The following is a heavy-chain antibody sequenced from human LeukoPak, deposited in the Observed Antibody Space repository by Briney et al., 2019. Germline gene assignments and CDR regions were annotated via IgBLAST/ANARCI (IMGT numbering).Heavy chain of an antibody. V-gene: IGHV1-69*08. CDR3: VLQLTIYFDH. CDR2: IIPILGTV. Sequence: ASVKVSCKASGGTFISYSITWVRQAPGQGLEWMGRIIPILGTVNYAQKFQGRVTITADKSTTTAYMELSSLRSEDTAVYYCVLQLTIYFDHWGQGTLVTVSS. D-gene: IGHD3-3*01. J-gene: IGHJ4*02. CDR1: GGTFISYS.